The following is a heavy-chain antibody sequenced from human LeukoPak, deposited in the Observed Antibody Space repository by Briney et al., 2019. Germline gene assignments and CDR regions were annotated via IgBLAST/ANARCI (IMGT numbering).Heavy chain of an antibody. CDR1: GGSISSSNW. J-gene: IGHJ5*02. Sequence: SGTLSLTCAVSGGSISSSNWWSWVRQPPGKGLEWIGEIYHNGNTNYNPSLKSRVTISVDKSENHFSLKLTSVTAADTAVYYCARVVVVSATLKDWFDPWGQGILVTVSS. CDR3: ARVVVVSATLKDWFDP. V-gene: IGHV4-4*02. D-gene: IGHD2-15*01. CDR2: IYHNGNT.